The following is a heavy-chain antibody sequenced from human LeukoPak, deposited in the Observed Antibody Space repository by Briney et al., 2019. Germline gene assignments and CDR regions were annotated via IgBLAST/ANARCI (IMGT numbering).Heavy chain of an antibody. CDR3: ARGGGYYDSSGANYYFDY. CDR1: GGTFSSYA. J-gene: IGHJ4*02. V-gene: IGHV1-69*13. CDR2: IIPIFGTA. Sequence: ASVKVSCKASGGTFSSYAIGWVRQAPGQGLEWMGGIIPIFGTANYAQKFQGRVTITADESTSTAYMELSSLRSEDTAVYYCARGGGYYDSSGANYYFDYWGQGTLVTVSS. D-gene: IGHD3-22*01.